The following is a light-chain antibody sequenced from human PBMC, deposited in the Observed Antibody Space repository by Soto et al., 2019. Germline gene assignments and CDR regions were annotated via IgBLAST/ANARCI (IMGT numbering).Light chain of an antibody. CDR2: DVS. CDR1: SSDIGAYNY. J-gene: IGLJ1*01. V-gene: IGLV2-14*03. CDR3: TSYTRSSAYV. Sequence: QSVLTQPASVSGSPGQSITISCTGTSSDIGAYNYVSWYQQLPGKAPKVMIYDVSNRPSGVSDRFSGSKSGNTASLTISGLQAEDEADYYCTSYTRSSAYVFGTGTKVTV.